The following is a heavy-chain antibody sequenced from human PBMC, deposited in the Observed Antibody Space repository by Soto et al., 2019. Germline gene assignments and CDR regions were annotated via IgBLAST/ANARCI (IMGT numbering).Heavy chain of an antibody. Sequence: ASVKVFCKASGGTFSSYAISWVRQAPGQGLEWMGGIIPIFGTANYAQKFQGRVTITADKSTSTAYMELSSLRSEDTAVYYCAIPATWIQLWLPDYWGQGTLVTVSS. CDR1: GGTFSSYA. J-gene: IGHJ4*02. D-gene: IGHD5-18*01. CDR3: AIPATWIQLWLPDY. CDR2: IIPIFGTA. V-gene: IGHV1-69*06.